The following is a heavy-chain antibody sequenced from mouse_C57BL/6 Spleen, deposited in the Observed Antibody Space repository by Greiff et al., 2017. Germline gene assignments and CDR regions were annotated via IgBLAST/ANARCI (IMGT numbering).Heavy chain of an antibody. CDR2: IYPGDGDT. J-gene: IGHJ1*03. D-gene: IGHD1-1*01. CDR1: GYAFSSYW. CDR3: ARGFTTVVGGFDV. V-gene: IGHV1-80*01. Sequence: QVQLQQSGAELVKPGASVKISCKASGYAFSSYWMNWMKQRPGKGLEWIGQIYPGDGDTNYNGKFKGKATLTADKSSSTAYMQLRSLTSEDSAVDFCARGFTTVVGGFDVWGTGTTVTVSS.